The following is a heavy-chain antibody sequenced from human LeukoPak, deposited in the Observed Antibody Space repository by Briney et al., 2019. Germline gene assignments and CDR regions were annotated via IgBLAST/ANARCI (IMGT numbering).Heavy chain of an antibody. CDR2: IQYDGSNK. J-gene: IGHJ4*02. V-gene: IGHV3-30*02. CDR1: GFTFSSYG. D-gene: IGHD5-18*01. CDR3: AKSSSRLDTSSFEY. Sequence: GGSLRLSCAASGFTFSSYGIHWVRQAPGKGLEWVTFIQYDGSNKYADSVKGRFTISRDKSKNVLYLQMNSLRAEDTALYYCAKSSSRLDTSSFEYWGQGTLVTVSS.